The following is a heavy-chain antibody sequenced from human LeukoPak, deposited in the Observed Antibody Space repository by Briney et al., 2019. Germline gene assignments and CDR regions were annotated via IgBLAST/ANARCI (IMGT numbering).Heavy chain of an antibody. CDR2: IYYTGNT. J-gene: IGHJ5*02. CDR3: ARLYNHNWFDP. CDR1: GDSINSYY. D-gene: IGHD3-16*02. V-gene: IGHV4-59*01. Sequence: PSETLSLTCTLSGDSINSYYWSWIRQPPGRGLEWIGYIYYTGNTNYNPSLKSRVTISIDTSKNQFSLKLSSVTAADTAMYYCARLYNHNWFDPWGQGTLVTVSS.